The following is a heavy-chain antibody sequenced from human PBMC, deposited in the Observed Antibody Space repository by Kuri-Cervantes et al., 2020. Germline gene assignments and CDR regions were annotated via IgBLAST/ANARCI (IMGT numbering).Heavy chain of an antibody. V-gene: IGHV3-30-3*01. CDR2: ISYDGSNK. J-gene: IGHJ4*02. CDR1: GFTFSSYA. Sequence: GESLKISCAASGFTFSSYAMHWVRQAPGKGLEWVAVISYDGSNKYYADSVKGRFTISRDNSKNTLYLQMNSLRAEDTAVYYCAREPGSGYLFDYWGQGTLVTVSS. D-gene: IGHD3-22*01. CDR3: AREPGSGYLFDY.